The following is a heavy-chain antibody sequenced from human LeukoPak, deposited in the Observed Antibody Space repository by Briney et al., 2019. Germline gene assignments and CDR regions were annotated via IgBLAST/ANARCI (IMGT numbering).Heavy chain of an antibody. CDR2: ISGSGGST. J-gene: IGHJ4*02. CDR3: AKAYETTYCYGSGAFDY. V-gene: IGHV3-23*01. Sequence: GGSLRLSCAASGFTFSSYAMSWVRQAPGKGLEWVSAISGSGGSTYYADSVKGRFTISRDNSKNTLYLQMNSLRAEDTAVYYCAKAYETTYCYGSGAFDYWGQGTLVTVSS. D-gene: IGHD3-10*01. CDR1: GFTFSSYA.